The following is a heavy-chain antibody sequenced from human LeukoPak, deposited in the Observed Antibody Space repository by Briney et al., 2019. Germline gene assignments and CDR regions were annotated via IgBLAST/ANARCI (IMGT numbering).Heavy chain of an antibody. CDR1: GITVSSNY. J-gene: IGHJ4*02. CDR2: IYSGGTT. V-gene: IGHV3-53*01. D-gene: IGHD6-13*01. Sequence: PGGSLRLSCAASGITVSSNYMSWVRQPPGKGLEWVSIIYSGGTTYYADSVQGRFTISRDNSKNTLYLQMNSLGAEDTAVYYCARCSSNWLYFDYWGQGTLVTVSS. CDR3: ARCSSNWLYFDY.